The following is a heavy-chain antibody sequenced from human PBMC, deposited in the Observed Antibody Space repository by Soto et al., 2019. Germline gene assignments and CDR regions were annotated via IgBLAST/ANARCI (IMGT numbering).Heavy chain of an antibody. CDR3: ARGSGYDEYYYYYGMDV. Sequence: VASVKVSCKASGGTFSSYAISWVRQAPGQGLERMGGIIPIFGTANYAQKFQGRVTITADESTSTAYMELSSLRSEDTAVYYCARGSGYDEYYYYYGMDVWGQGTTVTVSS. J-gene: IGHJ6*02. CDR1: GGTFSSYA. V-gene: IGHV1-69*13. D-gene: IGHD5-12*01. CDR2: IIPIFGTA.